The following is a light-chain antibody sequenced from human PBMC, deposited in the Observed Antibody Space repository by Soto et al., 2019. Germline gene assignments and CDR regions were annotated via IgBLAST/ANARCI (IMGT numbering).Light chain of an antibody. CDR1: PSVDTL. Sequence: EIVLAQSPATPSLSPGERATLSCRASPSVDTLLSWYQQKPGQVPRLLIYDASNRATGIPARFSGSGSGTDFTLTISSLEPEDFAVYYCQQRRDWPITFGGGTKVEIK. J-gene: IGKJ4*01. CDR3: QQRRDWPIT. V-gene: IGKV3-11*01. CDR2: DAS.